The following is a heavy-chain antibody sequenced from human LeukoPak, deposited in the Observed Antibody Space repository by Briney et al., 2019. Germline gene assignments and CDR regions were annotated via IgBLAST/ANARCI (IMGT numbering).Heavy chain of an antibody. CDR2: ISGSGGST. CDR1: GFIFRDHY. Sequence: GGSLRLSCVASGFIFRDHYMSWVRQAPGKGLEWVSAISGSGGSTYYADSVKGRFTISRDNSKNTLYLQMNSLRAEDTAVYYCAKDYSDSSGYYYSKYWGQGTLVTVSS. CDR3: AKDYSDSSGYYYSKY. D-gene: IGHD3-22*01. J-gene: IGHJ4*02. V-gene: IGHV3-23*01.